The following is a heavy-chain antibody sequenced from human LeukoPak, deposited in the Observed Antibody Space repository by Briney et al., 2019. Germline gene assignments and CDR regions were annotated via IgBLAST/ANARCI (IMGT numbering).Heavy chain of an antibody. CDR1: GGSVSSGSYY. J-gene: IGHJ3*02. Sequence: SEPLSLTCTVSGGSVSSGSYYWSWIRQPPGKGLEWIGYIYYSGSTNYNPSLKSRVTISVDTSKNQFSLKLSSVTAADTAVYYCAREEQLTDAFDIWGQGTMVTVSS. V-gene: IGHV4-61*01. D-gene: IGHD1/OR15-1a*01. CDR3: AREEQLTDAFDI. CDR2: IYYSGST.